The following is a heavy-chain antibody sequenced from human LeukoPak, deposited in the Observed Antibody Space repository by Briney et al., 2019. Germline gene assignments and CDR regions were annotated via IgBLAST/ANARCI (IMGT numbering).Heavy chain of an antibody. D-gene: IGHD3-22*01. CDR1: GYTFTGYY. CDR3: ARSYYYDSSGYYWRYWFDP. V-gene: IGHV1-2*02. CDR2: INPNSGGT. Sequence: GASVKVSCKASGYTFTGYYMHWVRQAPGQGLEWMGWINPNSGGTNYAQKFQGRVTMTRDTSISTAYMELSRLRSDDTAVYYCARSYYYDSSGYYWRYWFDPWGQGTLVTVSS. J-gene: IGHJ5*02.